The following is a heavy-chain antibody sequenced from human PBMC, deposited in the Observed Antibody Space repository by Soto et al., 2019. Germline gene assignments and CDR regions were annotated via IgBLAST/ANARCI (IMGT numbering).Heavy chain of an antibody. CDR1: GYTFITYE. Sequence: QVQLGQSGAEVKKPGASVTVSCKTSGYTFITYEINWVRQASGQGLEWMGWMNPNSGMSGYAQKFQGGVTMTSNTSLATGYVELSSRRSEDTGIYYWARIYSQSFNWFDPWGQGTLVTVSS. CDR3: ARIYSQSFNWFDP. D-gene: IGHD2-21*01. J-gene: IGHJ5*02. CDR2: MNPNSGMS. V-gene: IGHV1-8*01.